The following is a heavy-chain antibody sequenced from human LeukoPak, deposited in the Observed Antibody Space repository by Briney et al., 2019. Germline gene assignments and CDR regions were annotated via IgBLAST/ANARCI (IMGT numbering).Heavy chain of an antibody. D-gene: IGHD2-21*02. CDR1: GFTFSSYA. CDR3: AKGLAYCGGDCYSLDY. V-gene: IGHV3-23*01. J-gene: IGHJ4*02. CDR2: ISGSGGSA. Sequence: GASLRLSCAASGFTFSSYAMSWVRQAPGKGLERVSAISGSGGSAYYADSVKGRFTISRDNSKNTLYLQMNSLRAEDTAVYYCAKGLAYCGGDCYSLDYWGQGTLVTVSS.